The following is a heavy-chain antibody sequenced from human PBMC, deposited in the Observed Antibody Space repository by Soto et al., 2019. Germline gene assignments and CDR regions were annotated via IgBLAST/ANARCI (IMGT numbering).Heavy chain of an antibody. Sequence: QVQLEQSGAEMKKPGSSVKVSCRTSGGIFGSFAISWVRLAPGQGLEWMGGIIPNSGAANYAQKFQGRVTIIADKSTSTAYMEVSSLRSEDTAVYYCARVSIVGEAARPGWFDPWGQGTLVTVSS. V-gene: IGHV1-69*06. CDR2: IIPNSGAA. CDR1: GGIFGSFA. J-gene: IGHJ5*02. CDR3: ARVSIVGEAARPGWFDP. D-gene: IGHD6-6*01.